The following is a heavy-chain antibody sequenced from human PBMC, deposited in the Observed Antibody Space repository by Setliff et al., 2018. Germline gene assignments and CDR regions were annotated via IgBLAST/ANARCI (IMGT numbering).Heavy chain of an antibody. V-gene: IGHV4-34*01. CDR2: ISHSGNT. D-gene: IGHD3-10*01. CDR3: ARVLVLGYNWFDP. CDR1: GESFSGYF. J-gene: IGHJ5*02. Sequence: PSETLSLTCAVYGESFSGYFWSWIRQTPEKGLEWIGEISHSGNTNYNPSFKSRVTISIDTSKNQFSLKVNSVTAADTAVYFCARVLVLGYNWFDPWGQGTLVTSPQ.